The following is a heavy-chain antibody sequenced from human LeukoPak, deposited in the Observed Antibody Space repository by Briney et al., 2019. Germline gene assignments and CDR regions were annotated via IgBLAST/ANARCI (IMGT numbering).Heavy chain of an antibody. D-gene: IGHD3-16*01. V-gene: IGHV3-9*01. CDR1: GFTFDDYA. CDR2: ISWNSGSI. J-gene: IGHJ4*02. CDR3: TRARGGDY. Sequence: PGGSLRLSCAASGFTFDDYAMHWVRQAPGKGLEWVSGISWNSGSIGYADSVKGRFTISRDNAKNSLYLQMNSLRAEDTAFYYCTRARGGDYWGQGTLVTVSS.